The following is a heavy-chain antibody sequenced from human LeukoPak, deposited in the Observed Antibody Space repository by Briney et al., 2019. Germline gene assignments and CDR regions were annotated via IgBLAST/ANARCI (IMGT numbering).Heavy chain of an antibody. D-gene: IGHD3-22*01. V-gene: IGHV3-23*01. CDR1: GFTFSSYA. J-gene: IGHJ2*01. Sequence: HPGGSLRLSCAASGFTFSSYAMSWVRQPPGKGLEWVSAISGSGSSTYYADSVKGRFTISRDNSKNTLYLQMSGLRAEDTAVYYCAPSADYYGSSGYVWGRGTLVTVSS. CDR2: ISGSGSST. CDR3: APSADYYGSSGYV.